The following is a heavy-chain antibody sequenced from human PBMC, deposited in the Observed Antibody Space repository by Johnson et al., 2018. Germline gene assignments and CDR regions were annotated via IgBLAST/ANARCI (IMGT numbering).Heavy chain of an antibody. CDR1: GFTFSTNA. CDR2: ISGSGGST. Sequence: PSCAASGFTFSTNAXSWVRQAPGKGLEWVSGISGSGGSTYYADSVKGRFTISRDNSKNTLYLQMNSLRVEDTAVYYCAKDYDFWSGYLDGMDVWGQGTTVTVSS. V-gene: IGHV3-23*01. D-gene: IGHD3-3*01. CDR3: AKDYDFWSGYLDGMDV. J-gene: IGHJ6*02.